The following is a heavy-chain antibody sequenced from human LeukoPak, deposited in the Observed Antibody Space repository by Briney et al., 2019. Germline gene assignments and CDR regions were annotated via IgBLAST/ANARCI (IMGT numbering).Heavy chain of an antibody. CDR2: ISAYNGNT. CDR1: GYTFTSYG. V-gene: IGHV1-18*01. Sequence: GASVKVSCKASGYTFTSYGIRWVRQAPGQGLEWMGWISAYNGNTNYAQKLQGRVTMTTDTSTSTAYMELRSLRSDDTAVYYCARDHERSSYYDSSGYYDYWGQGTLVTVSS. J-gene: IGHJ4*02. CDR3: ARDHERSSYYDSSGYYDY. D-gene: IGHD3-22*01.